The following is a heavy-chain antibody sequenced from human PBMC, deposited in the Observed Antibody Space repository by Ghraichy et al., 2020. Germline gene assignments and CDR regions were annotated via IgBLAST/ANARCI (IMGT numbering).Heavy chain of an antibody. CDR2: ISSSSSYI. CDR1: GFTFSSYS. J-gene: IGHJ3*02. CDR3: ARVPTTTYYDFWSGPSDAFDI. Sequence: GESLNISCAASGFTFSSYSMNWVRQAPGKGLEWVSSISSSSSYIYYADSVKGRFTISRDNAKNSLYLQMNSLRAEDTAVYYCARVPTTTYYDFWSGPSDAFDIWGQGTMVTVSS. D-gene: IGHD3-3*01. V-gene: IGHV3-21*01.